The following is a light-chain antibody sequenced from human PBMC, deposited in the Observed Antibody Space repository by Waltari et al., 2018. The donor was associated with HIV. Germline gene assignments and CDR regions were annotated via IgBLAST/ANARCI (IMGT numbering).Light chain of an antibody. V-gene: IGLV2-14*01. CDR1: RSDVGGYNY. CDR2: EVS. CDR3: SSYTSTSTV. Sequence: QSALTQPASVSGSPGPSITISCTGTRSDVGGYNYVSWYQQHPGKAPKLMIYEVSYRPSGVSNRFSGSKSGNTASLTISGLQAEDEADYYCSSYTSTSTVFGGGTKLTVL. J-gene: IGLJ3*02.